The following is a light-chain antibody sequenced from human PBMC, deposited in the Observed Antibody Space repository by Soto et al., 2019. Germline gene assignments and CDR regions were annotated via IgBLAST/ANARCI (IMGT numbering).Light chain of an antibody. J-gene: IGKJ4*01. CDR3: QQYKDWPPIT. Sequence: EIVMTQSPVTLSASPGERVTLSCRASQSVNINLAWYQQRHGQAPRVLIYGASNRASGIPDKFSGSGSGTAVTLTISSLEPDDFALYFCQQYKDWPPITFGGGTRVEI. CDR1: QSVNIN. V-gene: IGKV3D-15*01. CDR2: GAS.